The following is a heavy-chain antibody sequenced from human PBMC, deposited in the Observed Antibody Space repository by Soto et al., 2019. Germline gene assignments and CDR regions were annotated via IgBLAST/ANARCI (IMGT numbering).Heavy chain of an antibody. D-gene: IGHD6-6*01. V-gene: IGHV1-18*01. CDR3: ARCFGEARGAFYI. Sequence: VQLEQSGPELKKPGSSVRVSCKASGYNFTSYGITWLRQAPGQGLEWMAGIDTHNGNTNHAYRLQARVTMTTDTSTTTAYLELRGLRSDDPSVYYCARCFGEARGAFYIWGQGTMVNVFS. J-gene: IGHJ3*02. CDR1: GYNFTSYG. CDR2: IDTHNGNT.